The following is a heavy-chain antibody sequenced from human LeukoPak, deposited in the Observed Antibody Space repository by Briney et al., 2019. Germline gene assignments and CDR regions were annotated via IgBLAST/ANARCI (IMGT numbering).Heavy chain of an antibody. CDR1: RLTLSSFA. CDR2: FNGGGDAT. J-gene: IGHJ4*02. CDR3: AKANPAARGVNFAF. Sequence: GGSLRLSCAASRLTLSSFAISWVRQAPGKGLEWLSTFNGGGDATYYADSVKGRFTISRDTSTNTLYLQTSSLGLGDLGIYYCAKANPAARGVNFAFWGQGTLVTVSS. V-gene: IGHV3-23*01. D-gene: IGHD3-10*01.